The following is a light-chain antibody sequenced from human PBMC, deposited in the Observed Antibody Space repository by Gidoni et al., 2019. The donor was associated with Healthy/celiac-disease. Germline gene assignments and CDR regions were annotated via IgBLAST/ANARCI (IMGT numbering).Light chain of an antibody. J-gene: IGLJ3*02. CDR3: QVWDSSSDHWV. CDR1: NIGSKS. Sequence: SSVLTQPPSVSVAPEKTARITCGGNNIGSKSVHWYQQKPGQAPVLVVYDDSDRPSGIPERFSGANAGNTATLTISRVEAGDEADNYGQVWDSSSDHWVFGGGTKLTVL. V-gene: IGLV3-21*03. CDR2: DDS.